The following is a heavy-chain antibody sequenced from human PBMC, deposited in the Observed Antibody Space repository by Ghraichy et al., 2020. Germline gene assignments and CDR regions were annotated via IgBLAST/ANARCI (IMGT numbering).Heavy chain of an antibody. D-gene: IGHD2-15*01. CDR1: GGSISSSNW. V-gene: IGHV4-4*02. CDR3: ARSIIVVVVGATPTPKYYFDY. J-gene: IGHJ4*02. Sequence: SETLSLTCAVSGGSISSSNWWSWVRQPPGKGLEWIGEIYHSGSTYYNPSLKSRVTISVDTSKNQFSLKLSSVTAADTAVYYCARSIIVVVVGATPTPKYYFDYWGQGTLVTVSS. CDR2: IYHSGST.